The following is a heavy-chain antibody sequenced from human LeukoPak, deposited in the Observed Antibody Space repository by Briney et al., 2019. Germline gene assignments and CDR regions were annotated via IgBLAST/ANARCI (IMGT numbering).Heavy chain of an antibody. CDR1: GYTFTSYG. Sequence: PMASVKVSCKASGYTFTSYGISWVRQAPGQGLEWMGWISAYNGNTNYAQKLQGRVTMTTDTSTSTAYMELRSLRSDDTAVYYCARDGILLWFGELVYDYWGQGTLVTVSS. CDR3: ARDGILLWFGELVYDY. V-gene: IGHV1-18*01. D-gene: IGHD3-10*01. J-gene: IGHJ4*02. CDR2: ISAYNGNT.